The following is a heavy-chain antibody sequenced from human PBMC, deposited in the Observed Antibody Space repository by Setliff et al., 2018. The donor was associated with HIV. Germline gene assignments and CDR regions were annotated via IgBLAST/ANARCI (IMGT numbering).Heavy chain of an antibody. D-gene: IGHD3-3*01. CDR1: GFTFSSYA. CDR2: IKQDGREA. CDR3: VRDWEWRTIGWEARFDY. J-gene: IGHJ4*02. Sequence: PGGSLRLSCVASGFTFSSYAMTWARQAPGKGLEWVASIKQDGREAHYVDSLKGRFTISRDNPRNLLYLQMNSLRAEDTAIYYCVRDWEWRTIGWEARFDYWGQGTLVTVSS. V-gene: IGHV3-7*05.